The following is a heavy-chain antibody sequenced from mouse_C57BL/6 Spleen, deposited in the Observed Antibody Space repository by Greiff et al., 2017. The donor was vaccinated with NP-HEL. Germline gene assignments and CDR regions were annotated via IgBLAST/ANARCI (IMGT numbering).Heavy chain of an antibody. CDR3: ARQYDYWYFDV. V-gene: IGHV5-6*01. CDR2: ISSGGSYT. J-gene: IGHJ1*03. D-gene: IGHD2-3*01. CDR1: GFTFSSYG. Sequence: EVMLVESGGDLVKPGGSLKLSCAASGFTFSSYGMSWVRQTPDKRLEWVATISSGGSYTYYPDSVKGRFTISRDNAKNTLYLQMSSLKSEDTAMYYCARQYDYWYFDVWGTGTTVTVSS.